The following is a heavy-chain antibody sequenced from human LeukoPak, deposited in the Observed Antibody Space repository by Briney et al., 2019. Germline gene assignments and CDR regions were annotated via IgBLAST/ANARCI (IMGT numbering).Heavy chain of an antibody. CDR3: ARAPSSSWLGIDY. D-gene: IGHD6-13*01. J-gene: IGHJ4*02. CDR1: GYSIRSGFY. CDR2: IYHSGIT. V-gene: IGHV4-38-2*02. Sequence: SETLSLTCTVSGYSIRSGFYWGWIRQSPGKGLEWIGNIYHSGITYYTPSLKSRVTISVDTSKNQFYLKLSSVTAADTAVYYCARAPSSSWLGIDYWGQGTLVTVSS.